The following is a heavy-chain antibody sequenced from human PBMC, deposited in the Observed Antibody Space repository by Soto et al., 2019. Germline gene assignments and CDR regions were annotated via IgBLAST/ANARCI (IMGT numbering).Heavy chain of an antibody. CDR1: GFTFSSYG. J-gene: IGHJ6*02. CDR3: ARDWSTPLSYYYGMDV. D-gene: IGHD2-2*01. CDR2: IWYDGSNK. Sequence: GSLRLSCAASGFTFSSYGMHWVRQAPGKGLEWVAVIWYDGSNKYYADSVKGRFTISRDNSKNTLYLQMNSLRAEDTAVYYCARDWSTPLSYYYGMDVWGQGTTVTVSS. V-gene: IGHV3-33*01.